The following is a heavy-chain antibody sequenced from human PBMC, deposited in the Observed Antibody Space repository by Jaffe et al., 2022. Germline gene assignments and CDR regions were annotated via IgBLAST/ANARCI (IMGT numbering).Heavy chain of an antibody. CDR1: GGSISSYY. J-gene: IGHJ2*01. D-gene: IGHD2-2*01. V-gene: IGHV4-59*01. Sequence: QVQLQESGPGLVKPSETLSLTCTVSGGSISSYYWSWIRQPPGKGLEWIGYIYYSGSTNYNPSLKSRVTISVDTSKNQFSLKLSSVTAADTAVYYCARSGIGYCSSTSCYSEYWYFDLWGRGTLVTVSS. CDR2: IYYSGST. CDR3: ARSGIGYCSSTSCYSEYWYFDL.